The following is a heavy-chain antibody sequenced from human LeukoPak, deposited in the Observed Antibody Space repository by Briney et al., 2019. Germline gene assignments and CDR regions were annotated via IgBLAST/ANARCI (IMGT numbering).Heavy chain of an antibody. CDR3: ARDGYDSSGYYYGDYYYMDV. D-gene: IGHD3-22*01. CDR1: GGSISSYY. CDR2: IYTSGST. J-gene: IGHJ6*03. Sequence: SETQSLTCTVSGGSISSYYWSWLRQPAGKGLEWFGRIYTSGSTNYNPSLKSRVTMSVDTSNNQFSLKMSSVTAADTAVYYCARDGYDSSGYYYGDYYYMDVWGKWTTFTVSS. V-gene: IGHV4-4*07.